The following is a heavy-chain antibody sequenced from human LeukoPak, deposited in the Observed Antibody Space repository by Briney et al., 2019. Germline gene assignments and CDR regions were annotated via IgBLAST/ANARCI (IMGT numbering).Heavy chain of an antibody. V-gene: IGHV3-23*01. D-gene: IGHD4/OR15-4a*01. J-gene: IGHJ4*02. CDR3: ANLDYGYYFDY. Sequence: GGSLRLSCAASGFIFNSYAMSWVRQAPGKGLEWVSTISGSGGSTYYADSVKGRFTISRDNSKNTLYLQMSSLRPEDTAVYYCANLDYGYYFDYWGQGTLVTVSS. CDR1: GFIFNSYA. CDR2: ISGSGGST.